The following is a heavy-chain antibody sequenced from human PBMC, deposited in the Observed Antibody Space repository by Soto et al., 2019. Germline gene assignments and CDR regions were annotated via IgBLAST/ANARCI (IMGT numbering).Heavy chain of an antibody. CDR3: AKDLTRQLAYWLDP. CDR2: INAHSGGT. J-gene: IGHJ5*02. CDR1: GFSFTGYY. Sequence: ASVKVSCKASGFSFTGYYIHWLRQAPGQGLEWMGWINAHSGGTEYAQKFQGRVTLTRDTPIATAYLTLTSLTSDDTALYYCAKDLTRQLAYWLDPWGQGTPVTVSS. D-gene: IGHD6-6*01. V-gene: IGHV1-2*02.